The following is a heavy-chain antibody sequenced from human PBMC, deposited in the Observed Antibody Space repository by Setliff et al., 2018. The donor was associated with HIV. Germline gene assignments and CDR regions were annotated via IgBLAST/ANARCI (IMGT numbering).Heavy chain of an antibody. CDR1: GFAFNTYT. CDR2: ISSSSSFI. CDR3: ARGVDSDY. V-gene: IGHV3-21*04. D-gene: IGHD2-15*01. Sequence: GGSLRLSCTASGFAFNTYTMNWVRQAPGKGLEWVSSISSSSSFIYYADSVRGRFTVSRDNSKNTLYLQMNSLRAEDTAMYYCARGVDSDYWGQGTQVTVSS. J-gene: IGHJ4*02.